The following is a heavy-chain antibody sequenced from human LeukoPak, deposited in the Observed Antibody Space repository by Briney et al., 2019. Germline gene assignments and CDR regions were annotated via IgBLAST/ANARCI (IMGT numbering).Heavy chain of an antibody. Sequence: PSETLSLTCTVSGGSISSYYWSWIRQPPGKGLEWIGYIYYSGSINYNPSLRSRVTISVDTSKNQFSLDLRSVTAADTAVYYCARGPHYHDSSGYSPSYSYAMDVWGQGTTVTVSS. J-gene: IGHJ6*02. D-gene: IGHD3-22*01. CDR2: IYYSGSI. CDR3: ARGPHYHDSSGYSPSYSYAMDV. CDR1: GGSISSYY. V-gene: IGHV4-59*01.